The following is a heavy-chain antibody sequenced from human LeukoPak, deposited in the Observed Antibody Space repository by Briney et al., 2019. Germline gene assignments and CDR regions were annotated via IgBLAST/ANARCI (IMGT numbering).Heavy chain of an antibody. J-gene: IGHJ3*02. Sequence: GESLKISCKGSGYSFTSYWIGWVRQMPGKGLEWMGIIYPGDSDTSYSPSFQGQVTISADKSISTAYLQWSSLKASDTAMYYCARPLVVVAATSAFDIWGQGTMVTVSS. V-gene: IGHV5-51*01. CDR2: IYPGDSDT. CDR3: ARPLVVVAATSAFDI. D-gene: IGHD2-15*01. CDR1: GYSFTSYW.